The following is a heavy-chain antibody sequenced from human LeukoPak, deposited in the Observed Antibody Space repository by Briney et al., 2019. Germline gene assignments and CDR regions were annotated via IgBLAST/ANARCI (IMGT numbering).Heavy chain of an antibody. CDR2: ISHDGSNK. CDR3: ARDYYGSGSYYTGQDY. V-gene: IGHV3-30-3*01. Sequence: GGSLRLSCAASGFTFSSYAMHWVRQAPGKGLEWVAVISHDGSNKYYADSVKGRFTISRDNSKNTLYLQMNSLRAEDTAVYYCARDYYGSGSYYTGQDYWGQGTLVTVSS. J-gene: IGHJ4*02. CDR1: GFTFSSYA. D-gene: IGHD3-10*01.